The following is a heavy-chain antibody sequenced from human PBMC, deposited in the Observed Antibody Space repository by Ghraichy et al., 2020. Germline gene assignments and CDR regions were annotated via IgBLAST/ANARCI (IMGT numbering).Heavy chain of an antibody. J-gene: IGHJ4*02. Sequence: SETLSLTCTVSGGSISSSSYYWGWIRQPPGKGLEWIGSIYYSGSTYYNPSLKSRVTISVYTSKNQFSLKLSSVTAADTAVYYCARQGEGIAAAGHFDYWGQGTLVTVSS. CDR3: ARQGEGIAAAGHFDY. CDR2: IYYSGST. V-gene: IGHV4-39*01. D-gene: IGHD6-13*01. CDR1: GGSISSSSYY.